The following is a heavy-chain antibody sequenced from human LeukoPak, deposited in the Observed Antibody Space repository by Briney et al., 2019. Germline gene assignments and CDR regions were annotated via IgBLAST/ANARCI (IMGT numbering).Heavy chain of an antibody. D-gene: IGHD6-19*01. J-gene: IGHJ4*02. Sequence: GGSLRLSCAAPGFIFDNYAIHWVRQAPGKGLEWASLISGDGGSTFYADSVRGRFTISRDNTRKSLSLQMSSLRSEDTALYYCARESETSGWYDYWGQGTLVTVSS. CDR2: ISGDGGST. V-gene: IGHV3-43*02. CDR3: ARESETSGWYDY. CDR1: GFIFDNYA.